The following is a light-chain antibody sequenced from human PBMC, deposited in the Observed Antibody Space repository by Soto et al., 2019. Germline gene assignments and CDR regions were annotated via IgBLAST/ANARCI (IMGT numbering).Light chain of an antibody. CDR1: SSNIGSNL. V-gene: IGLV1-44*01. J-gene: IGLJ2*01. Sequence: QSVLTQPPSASGTPGQRVTISCSGSSSNIGSNLVSWYQQVPGTAPKLLMYSNTHRPSGVPDRFSGSKSGTSASLAITGLQSEDGADYYCASWDDRLNGPVFGGGTKLTVL. CDR3: ASWDDRLNGPV. CDR2: SNT.